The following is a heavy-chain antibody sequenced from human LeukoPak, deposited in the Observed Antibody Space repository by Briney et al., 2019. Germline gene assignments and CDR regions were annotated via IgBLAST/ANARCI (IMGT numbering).Heavy chain of an antibody. CDR2: IYYSGST. J-gene: IGHJ4*02. CDR1: GGSISRGGYY. Sequence: SETLSLTCSVSGGSISRGGYYWSWTRQHPGKGLEWIGYIYYSGSTYYNPSLKSRVTISVDTSKNQFSLKLSSVTAADTAVYYCARGTDLLLWSKGAFDYWGQGTPVTVSS. CDR3: ARGTDLLLWSKGAFDY. D-gene: IGHD3-10*01. V-gene: IGHV4-31*03.